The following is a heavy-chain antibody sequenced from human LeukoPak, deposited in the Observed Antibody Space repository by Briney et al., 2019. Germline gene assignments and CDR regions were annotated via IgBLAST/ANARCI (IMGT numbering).Heavy chain of an antibody. CDR1: GFTFSTSG. CDR3: ATARYGQILFDY. Sequence: GGSLRLSCAASGFTFSTSGMSWVRQAPGTGLEWVSGISADGAYTHYADSVKGRFTISRDNSKNTLYLQMHSLRADDTAVYYCATARYGQILFDYWGQGTLVTVSS. J-gene: IGHJ4*02. D-gene: IGHD1-1*01. V-gene: IGHV3-23*01. CDR2: ISADGAYT.